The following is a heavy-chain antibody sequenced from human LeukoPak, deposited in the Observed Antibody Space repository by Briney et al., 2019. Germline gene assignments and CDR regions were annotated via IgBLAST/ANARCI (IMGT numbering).Heavy chain of an antibody. V-gene: IGHV4-59*01. J-gene: IGHJ4*02. Sequence: SETLSLTCTVSGGSISSYYWSWIRQPPGKGLEWIGYIYYSGSTNYNPSLKSRVTISVDTSKNQFSLKLSSVTAADTAVYYCARGVYSSSWDYFDYWGQGTLVTVSS. CDR2: IYYSGST. D-gene: IGHD6-13*01. CDR1: GGSISSYY. CDR3: ARGVYSSSWDYFDY.